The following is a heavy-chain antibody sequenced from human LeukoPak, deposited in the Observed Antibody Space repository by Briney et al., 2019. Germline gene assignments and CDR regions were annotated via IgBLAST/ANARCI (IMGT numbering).Heavy chain of an antibody. CDR3: ARDFSVGATTYFDH. Sequence: ASVKVSCKASGYTFTNYGITWVRQAPGQGLEWMGWISAYNGKTDYAQKLQDRVTMTTDTSTSTAYMEVRGLRSDDTAVYYCARDFSVGATTYFDHWGPGTLVTVSS. J-gene: IGHJ4*02. D-gene: IGHD1-26*01. CDR2: ISAYNGKT. CDR1: GYTFTNYG. V-gene: IGHV1-18*01.